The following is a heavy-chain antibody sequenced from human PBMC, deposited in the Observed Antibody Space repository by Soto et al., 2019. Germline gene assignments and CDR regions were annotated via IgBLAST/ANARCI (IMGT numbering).Heavy chain of an antibody. Sequence: QLVESGGGLVQPGGSLRLSCTTPGLTFNNYWRSWLRQTPGKGLEWVANINQDGSQTYYVDSVKGRFTFSRDNAKTSLYLQMNSLRVEDTAVYYCARFSRSHDTEYWGQGTLVTVSS. V-gene: IGHV3-7*05. CDR3: ARFSRSHDTEY. J-gene: IGHJ4*02. D-gene: IGHD5-18*01. CDR2: INQDGSQT. CDR1: GLTFNNYW.